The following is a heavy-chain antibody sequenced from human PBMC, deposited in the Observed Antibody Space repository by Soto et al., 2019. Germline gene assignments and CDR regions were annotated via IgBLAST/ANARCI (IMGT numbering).Heavy chain of an antibody. CDR1: GGTFSSYA. J-gene: IGHJ6*02. CDR3: ACTVTNYYYYGMDV. D-gene: IGHD2-8*01. CDR2: IIPIFGTA. V-gene: IGHV1-69*12. Sequence: QVQLVQSGAEVKKPGSSVKVSCKASGGTFSSYAISWVRQAPGQGLEWLGGIIPIFGTADYAQKFQGRVTSPADESTSTAYMELSSLRSEDTAVYYCACTVTNYYYYGMDVWGQGTTVTVSS.